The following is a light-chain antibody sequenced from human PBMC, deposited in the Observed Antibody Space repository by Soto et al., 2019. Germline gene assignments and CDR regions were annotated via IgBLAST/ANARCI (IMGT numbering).Light chain of an antibody. J-gene: IGKJ4*01. Sequence: DIQMTQSPSTLSGSVGDRVTITCRASQTISSWLAWYQQKPGKAPKLLIYKASTLKSGVPSRFSGSGSGTEFTLTISSLQPDDFATYYCQQYGSSPLTFGGGTKVEIK. V-gene: IGKV1-5*03. CDR2: KAS. CDR3: QQYGSSPLT. CDR1: QTISSW.